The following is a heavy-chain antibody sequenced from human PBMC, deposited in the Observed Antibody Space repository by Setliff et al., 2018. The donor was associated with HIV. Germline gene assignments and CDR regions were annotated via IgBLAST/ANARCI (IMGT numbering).Heavy chain of an antibody. CDR2: IIPIFGTA. Sequence: SVKVSCKASGGTFSSYGISWVRQAPGQGLEWMGGIIPIFGTANYAQKFQGRVTITADESTSTAYMELSSLRSDDTAVYYCARDFSGQQLVGGWFDPWGQGTLVTVSS. J-gene: IGHJ5*02. V-gene: IGHV1-69*13. CDR3: ARDFSGQQLVGGWFDP. D-gene: IGHD6-13*01. CDR1: GGTFSSYG.